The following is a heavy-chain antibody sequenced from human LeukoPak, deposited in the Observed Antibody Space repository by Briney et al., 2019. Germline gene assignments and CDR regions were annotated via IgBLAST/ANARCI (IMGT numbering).Heavy chain of an antibody. CDR1: GFTFDDHA. CDR3: AKDSSRGDRARGLRNWFDS. V-gene: IGHV3-9*01. Sequence: PGRSLRLSCAASGFTFDDHAMHWVRQAPGKGLEWVSGISWNSGSIGYADSVKGRFTISRDNAKNSLYLQMNSLRAEDTALYCCAKDSSRGDRARGLRNWFDSWGQGTLVTVSS. CDR2: ISWNSGSI. D-gene: IGHD2-21*02. J-gene: IGHJ5*01.